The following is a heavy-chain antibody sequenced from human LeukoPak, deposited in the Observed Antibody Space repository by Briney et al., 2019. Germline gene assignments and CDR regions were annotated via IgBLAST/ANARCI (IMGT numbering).Heavy chain of an antibody. CDR2: IRYDGSNK. J-gene: IGHJ4*02. V-gene: IGHV3-30*02. Sequence: GGSLRLSCAASGFTFSSYGMHWVRQAPGKGLEWVAFIRYDGSNKYYADSVKGRFTISRGNSKNTLYLQMNSLRAEDTAVYYCAKDRSQLTAVAGTYTDYWGQGTLVTVSS. CDR1: GFTFSSYG. CDR3: AKDRSQLTAVAGTYTDY. D-gene: IGHD6-19*01.